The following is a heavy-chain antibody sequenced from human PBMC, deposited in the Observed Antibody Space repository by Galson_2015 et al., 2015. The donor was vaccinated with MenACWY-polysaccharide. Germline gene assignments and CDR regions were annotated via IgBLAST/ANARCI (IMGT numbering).Heavy chain of an antibody. Sequence: TLSLTCTVSGGSVSSDADYWGWLRQPPGKGLEWIGYMSYSGRANYNPSLKSRVIISLDTSKNQFSLRLNSVTAADTAIYYCAREPTYSGSFGWFDSWGQGTLVTVSS. D-gene: IGHD1-26*01. CDR1: GGSVSSDADY. V-gene: IGHV4-61*08. J-gene: IGHJ5*01. CDR2: MSYSGRA. CDR3: AREPTYSGSFGWFDS.